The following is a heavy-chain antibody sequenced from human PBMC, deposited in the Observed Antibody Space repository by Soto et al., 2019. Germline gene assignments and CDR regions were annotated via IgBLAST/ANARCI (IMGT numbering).Heavy chain of an antibody. CDR2: IYYSGNP. CDR3: ARHRIRIDDVFEI. J-gene: IGHJ3*02. CDR1: GGSISSSIYY. V-gene: IGHV4-39*01. D-gene: IGHD2-21*01. Sequence: QLQLQESGPGLVKPSETLSLTCTVSGGSISSSIYYWVWIRQPPGQGLAWIGSIYYSGNPYYNPPLKSRVTISVDTYKNQFSEKVSSVTAAHAGVYYCARHRIRIDDVFEIWGQGRIVTVSS.